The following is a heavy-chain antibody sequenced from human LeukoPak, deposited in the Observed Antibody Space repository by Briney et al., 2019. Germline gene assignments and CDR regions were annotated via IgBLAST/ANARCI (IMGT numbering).Heavy chain of an antibody. D-gene: IGHD3-10*01. CDR3: AKRSSGTKSVDY. CDR1: GGYIITSGHY. J-gene: IGHJ4*02. V-gene: IGHV4-39*07. Sequence: SETLSLTCTVSGGYIITSGHYWGWIRQPPGKGLEWIGSIYYTGVTSTNPFFRSRMSISVDTSKNQFSLNLTSVTAADAAVYYCAKRSSGTKSVDYWGQGTLVTVSS. CDR2: IYYTGVT.